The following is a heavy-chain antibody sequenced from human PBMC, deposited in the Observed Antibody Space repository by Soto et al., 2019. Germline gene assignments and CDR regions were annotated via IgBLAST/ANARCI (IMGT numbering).Heavy chain of an antibody. CDR2: ISSSSSYI. J-gene: IGHJ6*02. CDR1: GFTFSSYS. CDR3: ARYCSSTSGYSHYDYGMDV. D-gene: IGHD2-2*01. Sequence: EVQLVESGGGLVKPAGSLRLSCAASGFTFSSYSMNWVRQAPGKGLEWVSSISSSSSYIYYADSVKGPVTISRDNDKNSRYLQMTSLRAEDTAVYYCARYCSSTSGYSHYDYGMDVWGQGTTVTV. V-gene: IGHV3-21*01.